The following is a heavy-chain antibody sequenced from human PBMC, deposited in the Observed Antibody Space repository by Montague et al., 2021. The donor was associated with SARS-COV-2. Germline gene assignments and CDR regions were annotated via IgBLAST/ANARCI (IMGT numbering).Heavy chain of an antibody. CDR1: GFPFRNYA. J-gene: IGHJ4*02. D-gene: IGHD5-24*01. V-gene: IGHV3-23*01. CDR3: AKDREVATGGLYYFDY. Sequence: SRRLSCAASGFPFRNYAMIWVRQAPGKGLEWVSGISGSADITYYADSVKGRFTISRDNSKNTLYLQMSSLRAGDTAVYYCAKDREVATGGLYYFDYWGQGTLVTVSS. CDR2: ISGSADIT.